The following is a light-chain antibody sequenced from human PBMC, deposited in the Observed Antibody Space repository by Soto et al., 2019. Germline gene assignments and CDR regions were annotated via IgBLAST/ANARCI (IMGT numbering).Light chain of an antibody. CDR2: GAS. CDR1: QDVSDNY. J-gene: IGKJ2*01. Sequence: EIVLTQSPGTLSLSPGQTATLSCRASQDVSDNYVAWYQQKPGQAPRLLISGASNRANAIPGRFSGSGSGTDFTLTISRLETEDFAVYLCQQYGAFPYTFGQGTKLQIK. CDR3: QQYGAFPYT. V-gene: IGKV3-20*01.